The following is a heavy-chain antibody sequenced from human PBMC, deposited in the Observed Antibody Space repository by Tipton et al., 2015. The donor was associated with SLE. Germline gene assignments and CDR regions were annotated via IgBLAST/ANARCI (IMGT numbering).Heavy chain of an antibody. CDR2: IYHSGST. CDR1: GGSISSSNW. V-gene: IGHV4-4*02. J-gene: IGHJ5*02. Sequence: SLRLSCAVSGGSISSSNWWSWVRQPPGKGLEWIGEIYHSGSTNYNPSLKSRVTISVDKSKNPFSLKLSSVTAADTAVYYCARLRAGDYDFWSGYYRRWFDPWGQGTLVTVSS. D-gene: IGHD3-3*01. CDR3: ARLRAGDYDFWSGYYRRWFDP.